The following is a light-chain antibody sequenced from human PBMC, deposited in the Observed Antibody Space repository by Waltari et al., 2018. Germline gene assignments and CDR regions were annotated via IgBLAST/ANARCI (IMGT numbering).Light chain of an antibody. J-gene: IGKJ1*01. CDR2: HAS. CDR3: QQYNRWPPGT. Sequence: ETVVTQSPATLSVSPGERATLSCRTSPSIGFNLAWYQRKPGQAPRLLIYHASTRATGIPARFSGSGSETEFTLTISGLQSEDFAVYYCQQYNRWPPGTFGQGTKVEI. V-gene: IGKV3-15*01. CDR1: PSIGFN.